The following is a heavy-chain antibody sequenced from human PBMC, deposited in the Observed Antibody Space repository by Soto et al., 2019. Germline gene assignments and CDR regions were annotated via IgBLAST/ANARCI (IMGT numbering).Heavy chain of an antibody. CDR2: IGASGGST. V-gene: IGHV3-23*01. J-gene: IGHJ4*02. CDR3: AKSLWVGATTEGSDY. CDR1: GFTFSTYA. D-gene: IGHD1-26*01. Sequence: EVQLLESGGTLVQPGGSLRLSCAASGFTFSTYAMNWVRQAPGKGLEWVSVIGASGGSTYYSDSLKGRFTISRDNATNTVFLQMKSLRAEDTAVYYCAKSLWVGATTEGSDYWGQGTLVTFSS.